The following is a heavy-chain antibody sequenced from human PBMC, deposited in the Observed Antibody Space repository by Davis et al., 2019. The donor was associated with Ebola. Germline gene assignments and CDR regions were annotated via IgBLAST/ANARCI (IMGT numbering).Heavy chain of an antibody. D-gene: IGHD2-2*01. J-gene: IGHJ6*02. CDR2: IYYSGST. CDR3: ATHLPCYYGMDV. Sequence: SETLSLTCTVSGGSISRGGYYLSWFRKHPGKGLEWIGYIYYSGSTYYNPSLKSRVTISVDTSKNQFSLKLSSVTAADTAVYYCATHLPCYYGMDVWGQGTLVTVSS. CDR1: GGSISRGGYY. V-gene: IGHV4-31*03.